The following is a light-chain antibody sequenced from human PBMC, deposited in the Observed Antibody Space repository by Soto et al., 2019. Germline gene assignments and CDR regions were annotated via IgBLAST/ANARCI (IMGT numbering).Light chain of an antibody. CDR2: GAS. J-gene: IGKJ1*01. Sequence: EIVLTQSPGTLSLSPGERATLSCRASQSVSSGYLAWYQQKPGQAPRLLIYGASYRATGIPDRFSGSGSGTDFTLMISRLEPEDFEVYYCQQYGSSSPTFGQGPKVEIK. CDR3: QQYGSSSPT. V-gene: IGKV3-20*01. CDR1: QSVSSGY.